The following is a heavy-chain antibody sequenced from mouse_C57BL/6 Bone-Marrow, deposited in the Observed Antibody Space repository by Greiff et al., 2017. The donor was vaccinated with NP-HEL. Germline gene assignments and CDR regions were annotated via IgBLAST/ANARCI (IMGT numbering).Heavy chain of an antibody. CDR3: ARWAMITRGVIVDY. Sequence: QVQLQQPGAELVKPGASVKLSCKASGYTFTSYWMHWVKQRPGQGLEWIGMIHPNSGSTNYNEKFKSKATLTVDKSSSTAYMQLSSLTSKDSAVYYCARWAMITRGVIVDYWGQGTSVTVSS. CDR1: GYTFTSYW. CDR2: IHPNSGST. J-gene: IGHJ4*01. V-gene: IGHV1-64*01. D-gene: IGHD2-4*01.